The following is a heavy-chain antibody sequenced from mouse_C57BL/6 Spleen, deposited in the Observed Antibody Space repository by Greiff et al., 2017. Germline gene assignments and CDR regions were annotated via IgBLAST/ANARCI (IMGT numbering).Heavy chain of an antibody. CDR1: GFTFSDYG. D-gene: IGHD3-2*02. V-gene: IGHV5-17*01. CDR3: ARGGSSGYVYAMDY. CDR2: ISSGSSTI. J-gene: IGHJ4*01. Sequence: EVQVVESGGGLVKPGGSLKLSCAASGFTFSDYGMHWVRQAPEKGLEWVAYISSGSSTIYYADTVKGRFTISRDNAKNTLFLQMTSLRSEDTAMYYCARGGSSGYVYAMDYWGQGTSVTVSS.